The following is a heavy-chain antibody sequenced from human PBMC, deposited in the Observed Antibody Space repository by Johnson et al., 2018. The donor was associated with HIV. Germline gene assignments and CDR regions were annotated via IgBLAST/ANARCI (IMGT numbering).Heavy chain of an antibody. CDR3: AKEGRYVEGAFDI. CDR1: GFTFSSYG. D-gene: IGHD5-12*01. Sequence: QVQLVESGGGLVQPGGSLRVSCAASGFTFSSYGMHWVRQAPGKGLEWVAVISYDGSNKYYADSVKGRSTISRDNSKNTLYLQMNSLRVEDTAVYYCAKEGRYVEGAFDIWGQGTMLIVSS. J-gene: IGHJ3*02. V-gene: IGHV3-30*18. CDR2: ISYDGSNK.